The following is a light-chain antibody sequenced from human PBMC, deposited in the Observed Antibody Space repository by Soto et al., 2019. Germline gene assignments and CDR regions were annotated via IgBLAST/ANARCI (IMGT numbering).Light chain of an antibody. CDR1: SSDVGGYNY. Sequence: QSVLTQPPSASGSPGQSVTISCTGTSSDVGGYNYVSWYQQHPGKAPKLMIYEVSKRPSGVPDRFSGSKSGNTASLTVSGLQAEDEADYYCSSYAGSTPYVFVTGTKVTV. CDR2: EVS. V-gene: IGLV2-8*01. J-gene: IGLJ1*01. CDR3: SSYAGSTPYV.